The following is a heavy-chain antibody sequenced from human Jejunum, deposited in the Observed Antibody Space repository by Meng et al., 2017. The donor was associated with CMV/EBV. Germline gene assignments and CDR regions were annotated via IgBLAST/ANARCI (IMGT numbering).Heavy chain of an antibody. CDR3: ARLSSYNSAYGY. CDR2: VSPNSDNA. J-gene: IGHJ4*02. CDR1: GYAFMTYD. Sequence: CKASGYAFMTYDISWVRQDPGQGLEWMGWVSPNSDNAGYAQRFQGRVTFSRNSAISTAYMEVSSLTYEDTAVYYCARLSSYNSAYGYWGQGTLVTVSS. D-gene: IGHD1-1*01. V-gene: IGHV1-8*03.